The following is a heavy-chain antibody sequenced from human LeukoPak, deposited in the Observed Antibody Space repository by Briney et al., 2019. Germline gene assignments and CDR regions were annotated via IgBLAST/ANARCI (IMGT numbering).Heavy chain of an antibody. CDR3: AKVGLTYYDILTGYYFWRDYYYYMDV. V-gene: IGHV3-23*01. CDR1: GITLNGYW. CDR2: ISGSGGST. D-gene: IGHD3-9*01. Sequence: PGGSLRLSCAASGITLNGYWMIWVRQAPGKGLEWVSAISGSGGSTYYADSVKGRFTISRDNSKNTLYLQMNSLRAEDTAVYYCAKVGLTYYDILTGYYFWRDYYYYMDVWGKGTTVTISS. J-gene: IGHJ6*03.